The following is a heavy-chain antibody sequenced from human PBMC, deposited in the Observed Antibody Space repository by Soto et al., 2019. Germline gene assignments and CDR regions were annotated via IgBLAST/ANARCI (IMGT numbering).Heavy chain of an antibody. CDR2: IYYSGVT. D-gene: IGHD1-26*01. CDR1: GDSISDFY. J-gene: IGHJ4*02. CDR3: AALGRYVNYIEN. Sequence: LSLTCNVSGDSISDFYCSWIRQSPGKGLEFIGYIYYSGVTYYNPSLQSRVTFSMDTSKSQFSLQLKSVTAADTAIYYCAALGRYVNYIENWGQGTLVTVPS. V-gene: IGHV4-59*01.